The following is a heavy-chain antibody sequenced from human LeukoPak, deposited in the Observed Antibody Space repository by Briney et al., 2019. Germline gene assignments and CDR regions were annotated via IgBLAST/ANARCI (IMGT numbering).Heavy chain of an antibody. V-gene: IGHV1-2*02. CDR3: ARGRVSPGY. CDR2: INPHSGGT. Sequence: ASVKVSCKASGYTFTGYYIHWVRQAPGQGLEWMGWINPHSGGTNYAQKFQGRVTMTRDTSISTAYMELSSLRSDDTAVYYCARGRVSPGYWGQGTLVTVSS. CDR1: GYTFTGYY. J-gene: IGHJ4*02.